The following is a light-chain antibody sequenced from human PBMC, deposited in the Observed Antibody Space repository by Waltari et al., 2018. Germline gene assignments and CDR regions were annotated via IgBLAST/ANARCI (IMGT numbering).Light chain of an antibody. J-gene: IGLJ3*02. V-gene: IGLV1-51*02. CDR2: END. Sequence: QSVLTQPPSVSAAPGQKVTLSCSGHSFALENSFVSRYQHLPGTAPKLLIYENDKRPSGIPDRLSGSKSGTSATLDISGLQIGDEADYYCGTWDGSLRGWVFGGGTKLTVL. CDR1: SFALENSF. CDR3: GTWDGSLRGWV.